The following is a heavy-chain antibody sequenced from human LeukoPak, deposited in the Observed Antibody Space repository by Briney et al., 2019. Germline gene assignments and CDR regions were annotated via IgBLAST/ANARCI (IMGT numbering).Heavy chain of an antibody. Sequence: SETLSLTCTVSGGSISSYYWSWIRQPPGKGLEWIGYIYYSGSTNYNPSLKSRVTISVDTSKNQFSLKLSSVTAADTAVYYCARGGSRGYYYGSGEIMVMDLWGQGTLVTVSS. J-gene: IGHJ4*02. CDR2: IYYSGST. CDR1: GGSISSYY. CDR3: ARGGSRGYYYGSGEIMVMDL. V-gene: IGHV4-59*01. D-gene: IGHD3-10*01.